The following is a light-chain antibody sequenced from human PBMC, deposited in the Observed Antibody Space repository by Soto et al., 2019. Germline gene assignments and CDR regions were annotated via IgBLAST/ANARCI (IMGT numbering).Light chain of an antibody. Sequence: AIQLTQSPSSLSASVGDSVTITCRATQDISNTLAWYQHKPGRGPTLLIFDASTLESGVPSRFTGSGSGTHFTLTIISLQPEDFGTYICQQCKGYPITFGQGTRVEV. CDR2: DAS. CDR3: QQCKGYPIT. V-gene: IGKV1-13*02. J-gene: IGKJ5*01. CDR1: QDISNT.